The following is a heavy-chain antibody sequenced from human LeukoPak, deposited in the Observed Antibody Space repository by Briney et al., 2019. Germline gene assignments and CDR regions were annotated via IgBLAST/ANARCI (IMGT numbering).Heavy chain of an antibody. J-gene: IGHJ4*02. CDR1: GGSISSGDYY. D-gene: IGHD2-15*01. CDR2: IYYSGST. Sequence: PSETLSLTCTVSGGSISSGDYYWSWIRQPPGKGLEWIGYIYYSGSTYYNPSLKSRVTISVDTSKTQFSLKLSSVTAADTAVYYCARSSVVAASFDYWGQGTLVTVSS. CDR3: ARSSVVAASFDY. V-gene: IGHV4-30-4*01.